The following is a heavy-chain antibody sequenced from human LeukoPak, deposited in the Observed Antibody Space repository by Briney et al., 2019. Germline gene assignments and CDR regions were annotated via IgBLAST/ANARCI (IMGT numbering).Heavy chain of an antibody. CDR2: INHSGST. CDR1: GGSFSGYY. V-gene: IGHV4-34*01. D-gene: IGHD3-16*02. J-gene: IGHJ4*02. CDR3: ARDRHYDYVWGSYRSYYFDY. Sequence: SETLSLTCAVYGGSFSGYYWSWIRQPPGKGLEWIGEINHSGSTNYNPSLKSRVTISVDKSKNQFSLKLSSVTAADTAVYYCARDRHYDYVWGSYRSYYFDYWGQGTLVTVSS.